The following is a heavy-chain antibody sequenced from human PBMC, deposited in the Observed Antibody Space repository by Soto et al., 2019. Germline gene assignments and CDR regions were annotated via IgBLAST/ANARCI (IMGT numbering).Heavy chain of an antibody. CDR1: GFIFTSYA. V-gene: IGHV3-23*01. J-gene: IGHJ4*02. CDR3: AISKPSIAVADLIYY. Sequence: GGSLRLSCAASGFIFTSYAMSWVRQGPGKGLEWVSGISGSAGSTYYADSVKGRFSISRDNSKNTLYLEMNSLRAEDTAIYYCAISKPSIAVADLIYYWGQGTLVTVSS. CDR2: ISGSAGST. D-gene: IGHD6-19*01.